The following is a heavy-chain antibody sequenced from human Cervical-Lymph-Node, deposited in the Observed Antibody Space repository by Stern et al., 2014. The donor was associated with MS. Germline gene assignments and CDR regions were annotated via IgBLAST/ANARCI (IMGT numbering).Heavy chain of an antibody. J-gene: IGHJ6*02. Sequence: EVQLVESGGGLIQPGGSLRLSCVASGFTFTDYWMHWVRQVPGKGLAWVSRINKDGTYTDYADPVKGRFTISRDNAKNTVYLQMNSLRAEDTAEYYCVRDNRHRSAMADVWGQGTTVTVSS. CDR2: INKDGTYT. D-gene: IGHD2-2*01. CDR1: GFTFTDYW. V-gene: IGHV3-74*01. CDR3: VRDNRHRSAMADV.